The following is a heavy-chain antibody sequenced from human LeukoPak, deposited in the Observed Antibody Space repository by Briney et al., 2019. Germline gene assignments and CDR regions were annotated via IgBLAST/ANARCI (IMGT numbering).Heavy chain of an antibody. J-gene: IGHJ4*02. CDR1: GFTFSSYG. V-gene: IGHV3-30*02. Sequence: GGSLRLSCAASGFTFSSYGMHWVRQAPGKGLEGVAFIRYDGSNEYYADSVKGRFTISRDNSKNTLYLQMNSLRAEDTAVYYCAIVAVRGAPSDYCGQENLVTVSS. CDR3: AIVAVRGAPSDY. D-gene: IGHD1-1*01. CDR2: IRYDGSNE.